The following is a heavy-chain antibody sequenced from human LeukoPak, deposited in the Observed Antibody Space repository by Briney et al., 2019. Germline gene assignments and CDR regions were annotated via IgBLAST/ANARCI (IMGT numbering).Heavy chain of an antibody. J-gene: IGHJ4*02. CDR2: IYYTGIT. Sequence: SETLPLTCAVSGGSVNSGSYYWSWIRQHPGKGLEWIGYIYYTGITNYNPSLKSRVTISVDTSKNQFSLNLNSVTAADTAVYYCATSQCGSDCYLAGDYWGQGTLVTVSS. CDR1: GGSVNSGSYY. D-gene: IGHD2-21*02. CDR3: ATSQCGSDCYLAGDY. V-gene: IGHV4-61*01.